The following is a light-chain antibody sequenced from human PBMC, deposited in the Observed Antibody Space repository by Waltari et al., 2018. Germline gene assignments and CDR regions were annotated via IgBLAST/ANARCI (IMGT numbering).Light chain of an antibody. Sequence: IVLTQSPATLSLSPGEGPTLSCRASQSVSSQLVWYQQKRGQAPRLLIYDASNRATGIPARFSGSGSGTDFTLTISSLEPEDFAVYYCQQCNNSPPTFGQGTKVEIK. CDR2: DAS. CDR1: QSVSSQ. V-gene: IGKV3-11*01. CDR3: QQCNNSPPT. J-gene: IGKJ1*01.